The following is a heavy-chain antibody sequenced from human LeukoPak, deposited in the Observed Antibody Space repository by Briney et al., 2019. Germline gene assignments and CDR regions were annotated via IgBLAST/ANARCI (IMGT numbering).Heavy chain of an antibody. CDR2: IYSGGST. CDR1: GFTFSSYG. J-gene: IGHJ4*02. D-gene: IGHD4-17*01. V-gene: IGHV3-NL1*01. Sequence: GGSLRLSCAASGFTFSSYGMHWVRQAPGKGLEWVSVIYSGGSTYYADSVKGRFTISRDNSKNTLYLQMNSLRAEDTAVYYCARNDFRDYVFDYWGQGTLVTVSS. CDR3: ARNDFRDYVFDY.